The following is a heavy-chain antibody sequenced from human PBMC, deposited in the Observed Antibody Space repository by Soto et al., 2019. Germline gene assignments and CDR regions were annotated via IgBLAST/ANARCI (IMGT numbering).Heavy chain of an antibody. CDR3: AKDAGRIAAAGRFDY. CDR2: ISYDGSNK. CDR1: GFTFSSYG. Sequence: QVQLVESGGGVVQPGRSLRLSCAASGFTFSSYGMHWVRQAPGKGLEWVAVISYDGSNKYYADSVKGRFTISRDNSKNTLYLQMNSLRAEDTAVYYCAKDAGRIAAAGRFDYWGQGTLVTVSS. V-gene: IGHV3-30*18. J-gene: IGHJ4*02. D-gene: IGHD6-13*01.